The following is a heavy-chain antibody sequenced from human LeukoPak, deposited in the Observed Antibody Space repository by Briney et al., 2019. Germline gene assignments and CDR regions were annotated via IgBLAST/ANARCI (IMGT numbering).Heavy chain of an antibody. CDR3: ARDRGSGQADV. CDR1: GFTFSGYW. J-gene: IGHJ6*04. V-gene: IGHV3-7*01. CDR2: IKQDGGEK. D-gene: IGHD1-14*01. Sequence: GGSLTLSCAASGFTFSGYWMSWLRQAPGKGLEWAANIKQDGGEKYYVDSVKGRFTISRDNAKNSLYLQMNSLRAEDTAVYYCARDRGSGQADVWGKGTTVTVSS.